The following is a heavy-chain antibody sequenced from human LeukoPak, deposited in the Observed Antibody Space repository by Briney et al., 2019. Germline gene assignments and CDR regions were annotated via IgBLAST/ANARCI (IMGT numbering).Heavy chain of an antibody. CDR1: GYRFPNYW. CDR2: INPADSDT. V-gene: IGHV5-51*01. CDR3: ARYSESYLAEKGFFDY. Sequence: GESLKISCKGPGYRFPNYWIGWVRQMPGKGLEWMGIINPADSDTRYSPSFQGQVTISADKSISTAYLQWSSLKAADTAIYYCARYSESYLAEKGFFDYWGQGTLVTVSS. D-gene: IGHD1-26*01. J-gene: IGHJ4*02.